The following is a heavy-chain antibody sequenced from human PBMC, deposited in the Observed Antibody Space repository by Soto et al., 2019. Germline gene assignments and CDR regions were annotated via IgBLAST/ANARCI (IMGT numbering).Heavy chain of an antibody. CDR1: GFTFSSYA. Sequence: PGGSLRLSCAASGFTFSSYAMSWVRQAPGKGLEWVSYISSSGSTIYYADSVKGRFTISRDNAKNSLYLQMSSLRAEDTAVYYCAREPSSSSWYYYYYMDVWGKGTTVTVSS. CDR3: AREPSSSSWYYYYYMDV. V-gene: IGHV3-48*04. CDR2: ISSSGSTI. D-gene: IGHD6-13*01. J-gene: IGHJ6*03.